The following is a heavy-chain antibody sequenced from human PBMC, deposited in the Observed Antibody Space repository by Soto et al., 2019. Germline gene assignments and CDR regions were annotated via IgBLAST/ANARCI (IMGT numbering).Heavy chain of an antibody. CDR2: IIPIFGTV. D-gene: IGHD5-12*01. Sequence: QVQLVQSGAEVKKPGSSVKVSCKASGGTFSNYPISWVRQAPGQGLEWMGGIIPIFGTVNYAQEFQGRVTITADESTSTAYMELSSLRSEDTAVYYCARGNHRWLQLWYFDLWGRGTPVTVSS. CDR1: GGTFSNYP. V-gene: IGHV1-69*12. J-gene: IGHJ2*01. CDR3: ARGNHRWLQLWYFDL.